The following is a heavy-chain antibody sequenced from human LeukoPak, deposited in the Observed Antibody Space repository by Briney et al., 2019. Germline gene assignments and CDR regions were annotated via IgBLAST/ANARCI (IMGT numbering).Heavy chain of an antibody. CDR1: GGSFSGYY. CDR2: INHSGST. Sequence: SETLSLTCAVYGGSFSGYYWSWIRQPPGKGLEWIGEINHSGSTNYNPSLKSRVTISVDTSKNQFSLKLSSVTAADTAVYYCARDYYDSSGYYYYFDYWGQGTLVTVSS. J-gene: IGHJ4*02. V-gene: IGHV4-34*01. CDR3: ARDYYDSSGYYYYFDY. D-gene: IGHD3-22*01.